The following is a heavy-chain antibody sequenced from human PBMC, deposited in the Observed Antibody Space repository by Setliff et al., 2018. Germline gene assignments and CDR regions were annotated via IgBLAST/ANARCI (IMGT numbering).Heavy chain of an antibody. CDR1: GGSISSYY. D-gene: IGHD4-17*01. CDR2: IYIGGSA. Sequence: ETLSLTCTVSGGSISSYYWSWIRQPAGKGLEWIGHIYIGGSANYNPSLKSRVTMSIDTSKNQFSLKLSSVTAADTAVYYCARVNGAGFDPWGQGTLVTVSS. CDR3: ARVNGAGFDP. V-gene: IGHV4-4*07. J-gene: IGHJ5*02.